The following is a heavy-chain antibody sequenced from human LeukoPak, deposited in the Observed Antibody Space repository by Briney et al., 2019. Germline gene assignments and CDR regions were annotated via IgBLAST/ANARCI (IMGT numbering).Heavy chain of an antibody. CDR3: ARDGRAGSSNYFDY. J-gene: IGHJ4*02. D-gene: IGHD6-6*01. CDR2: ISSSGSTI. V-gene: IGHV3-48*03. CDR1: GFTFSGYE. Sequence: GGSLRLSCAAPGFTFSGYEMNWVRQAPGKGLEWVSYISSSGSTIYYADSMKGRFTISRDNAKNSLYLQMNSLRAEDTAVYYCARDGRAGSSNYFDYWGQGTLVTVSS.